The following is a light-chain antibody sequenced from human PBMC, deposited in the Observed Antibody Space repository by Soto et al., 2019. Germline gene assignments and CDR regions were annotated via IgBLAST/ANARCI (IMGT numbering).Light chain of an antibody. Sequence: DIQMTQSPSTLSATAGDRVTITCRASQSISSWLAWYQHKPGKAPKLLIYDASNLDSGVPSRFSGSGSGTEFILTISSLQPDDFATYYCQQYNSYSFGQGTKVDIK. CDR3: QQYNSYS. CDR1: QSISSW. V-gene: IGKV1-5*01. J-gene: IGKJ1*01. CDR2: DAS.